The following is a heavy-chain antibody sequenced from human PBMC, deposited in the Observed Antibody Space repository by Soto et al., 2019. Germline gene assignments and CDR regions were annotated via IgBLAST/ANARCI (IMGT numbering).Heavy chain of an antibody. CDR2: FYYTGSI. CDR1: GGSVSSGNYY. Sequence: SETLSLTCTVSGGSVSSGNYYWSWIRQPPGEGLERIGYFYYTGSINYNPSLKSRVTISIDASKNQFSLKLSSVTAADTAVYYCARSHIVPRLLMYPYDYWGQGTLVTVSS. D-gene: IGHD6-6*01. V-gene: IGHV4-61*01. J-gene: IGHJ4*02. CDR3: ARSHIVPRLLMYPYDY.